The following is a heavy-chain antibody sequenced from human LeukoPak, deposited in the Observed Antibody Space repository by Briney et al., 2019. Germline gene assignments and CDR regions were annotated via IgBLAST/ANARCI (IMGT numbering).Heavy chain of an antibody. V-gene: IGHV3-23*01. D-gene: IGHD4-23*01. Sequence: PGGSLRLSCAAPGFTFSSYAMSWVRQAPGKGLEWVSAISGSGGSTYYADSVKGRFTISRDNSKNTLYLQMNSLRAEDTAVYYCAKSGYGGNSGDAFDIWGQGTMVTVSS. CDR1: GFTFSSYA. J-gene: IGHJ3*02. CDR2: ISGSGGST. CDR3: AKSGYGGNSGDAFDI.